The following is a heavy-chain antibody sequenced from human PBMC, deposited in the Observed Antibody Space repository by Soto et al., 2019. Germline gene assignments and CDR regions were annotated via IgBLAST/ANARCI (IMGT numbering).Heavy chain of an antibody. Sequence: QVQLQESGPGLVKPSETLSLTCTVSGGSISSYYWSWIRQPTWKGLEWIGYIYYSGSTNYNPSLKSRVTISVDTSKNLFSLKLSSVTAADTAVYYCARSIWGSYHSFDYWGQGTLVTVSS. CDR1: GGSISSYY. J-gene: IGHJ4*02. D-gene: IGHD3-16*02. CDR3: ARSIWGSYHSFDY. V-gene: IGHV4-59*01. CDR2: IYYSGST.